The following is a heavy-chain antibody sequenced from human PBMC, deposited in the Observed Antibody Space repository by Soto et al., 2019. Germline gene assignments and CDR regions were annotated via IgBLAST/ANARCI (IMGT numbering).Heavy chain of an antibody. CDR3: ARRSSGCYFDY. D-gene: IGHD6-19*01. Sequence: EVQLLESGGGLVQPGGSLRLYCAAPGFTFSNYAMNWVRQAPGKGLEWVSVISGSGGSTYYADSVKGRFTISRDNSKNTLYLQMNSLIPEDTAVYYCARRSSGCYFDYWCQGTLVTVSS. CDR2: ISGSGGST. J-gene: IGHJ4*02. V-gene: IGHV3-23*01. CDR1: GFTFSNYA.